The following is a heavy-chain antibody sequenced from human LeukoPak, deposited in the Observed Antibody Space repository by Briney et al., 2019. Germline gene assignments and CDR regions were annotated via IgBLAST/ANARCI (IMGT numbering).Heavy chain of an antibody. J-gene: IGHJ6*02. V-gene: IGHV3-7*01. CDR2: IKQDGSEK. Sequence: QPGGSLRLSCAASGFTFSSYWMSWARQAPGKGLEWVANIKQDGSEKYYVDSVKGRFTISRDNAKNSLYLQMNSLRAEDTAVYYCARDLGFPRYYYGMDVWGQGTTVTVSS. CDR3: ARDLGFPRYYYGMDV. D-gene: IGHD3-10*01. CDR1: GFTFSSYW.